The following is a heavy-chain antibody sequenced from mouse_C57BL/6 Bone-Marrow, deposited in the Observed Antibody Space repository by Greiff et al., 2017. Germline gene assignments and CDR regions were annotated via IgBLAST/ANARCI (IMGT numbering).Heavy chain of an antibody. CDR3: ARGHENY. Sequence: QVPVKQSGAELVKPGASVKLSCKASGYTFTSYWMHWVKQRPGQGLEWIGMIHPNSGSTNYNEKFKSKATLTVDKSSSTAYMQLSSLTSEDSAVYYCARGHENYWGQGTTLTVSS. J-gene: IGHJ2*01. CDR2: IHPNSGST. CDR1: GYTFTSYW. V-gene: IGHV1-64*01.